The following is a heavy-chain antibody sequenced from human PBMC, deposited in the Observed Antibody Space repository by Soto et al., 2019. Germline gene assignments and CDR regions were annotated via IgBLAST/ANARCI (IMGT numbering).Heavy chain of an antibody. D-gene: IGHD2-21*02. CDR2: INAGNGNT. CDR1: GYTFTSYA. V-gene: IGHV1-3*01. J-gene: IGHJ4*02. Sequence: QVQLVQSGGEVKKPGASVKDSCKASGYTFTSYAMHWMRQAPGQGLEWMGWINAGNGNTKYSQKFQGRVTITRDTSASTAYMELSSLRSEDTAVYYCARSIVVVTAADYWGQGTLVTVSS. CDR3: ARSIVVVTAADY.